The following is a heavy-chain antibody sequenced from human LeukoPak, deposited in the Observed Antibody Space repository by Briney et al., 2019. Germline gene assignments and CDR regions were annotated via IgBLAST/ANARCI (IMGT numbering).Heavy chain of an antibody. CDR2: IYYSGST. CDR3: ARDYRTRTHYYDSSGYFP. D-gene: IGHD3-22*01. CDR1: GGSISSSSYY. J-gene: IGHJ5*02. V-gene: IGHV4-39*07. Sequence: SETLSLTCTVSGGSISSSSYYWGWIRQPPGKGLEWIGSIYYSGSTYYNPSLKSRVTISVDTSKNQFSLKLSSVTAADTAVYYCARDYRTRTHYYDSSGYFPWGQGTLVTVSS.